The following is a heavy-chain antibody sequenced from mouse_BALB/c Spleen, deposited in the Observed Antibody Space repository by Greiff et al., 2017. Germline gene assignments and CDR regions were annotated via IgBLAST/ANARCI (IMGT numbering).Heavy chain of an antibody. V-gene: IGHV1-14*01. J-gene: IGHJ3*01. Sequence: EVQLQQSGPELVKPGASVKMSCKASGYTFTSYVMHWVKQKPGQGLEWIGYINPYNDGTKYNEKFKGKATLTSDKSSSTAYMELSSLTSEDSAVYYCARGVGYKWFAYWGQGTLVTVSA. CDR1: GYTFTSYV. CDR3: ARGVGYKWFAY. CDR2: INPYNDGT. D-gene: IGHD1-2*01.